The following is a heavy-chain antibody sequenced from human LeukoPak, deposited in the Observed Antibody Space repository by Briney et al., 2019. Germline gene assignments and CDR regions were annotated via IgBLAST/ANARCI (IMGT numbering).Heavy chain of an antibody. CDR2: INWNGGSI. J-gene: IGHJ4*02. CDR1: GFTFDDCG. D-gene: IGHD4-17*01. V-gene: IGHV3-20*04. CDR3: ARVGIYGDYNRYFDY. Sequence: GGSLRLSCAASGFTFDDCGMSWVRQPPGKGLEWVSGINWNGGSIGYADSVKGRFTISRDNAKNSLFLQMNSLRAEDTALYFCARVGIYGDYNRYFDYWGQGTLVTVSS.